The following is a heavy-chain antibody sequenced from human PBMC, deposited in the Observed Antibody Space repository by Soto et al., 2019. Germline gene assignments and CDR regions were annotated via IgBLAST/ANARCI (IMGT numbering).Heavy chain of an antibody. V-gene: IGHV3-64*01. CDR2: SSSNGVGT. CDR3: ARRARPDFYYMDV. J-gene: IGHJ6*03. D-gene: IGHD6-6*01. CDR1: GFTLSGYA. Sequence: EVQLAESGGGLAQPGGSLRLSCAASGFTLSGYAMDWVRQAPGKGLEYVSGSSSNGVGTYYANSVQGRFTISRENSKNTVYLQMGSLRPEDMAVYYCARRARPDFYYMDVWGKGTTVTVSS.